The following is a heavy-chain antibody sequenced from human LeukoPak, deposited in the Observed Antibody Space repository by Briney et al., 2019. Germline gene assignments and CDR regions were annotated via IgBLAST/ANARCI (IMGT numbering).Heavy chain of an antibody. Sequence: GRSLRLSCAASGFTFSSYGMHWVRQAPGKGLEWVAVISYDGSNKYSADSVKGRFTISRDDSKNTLYLQMKSLRAEDTAVYYCARERESDSYWGQGTLVTVSS. CDR3: ARERESDSY. CDR1: GFTFSSYG. CDR2: ISYDGSNK. V-gene: IGHV3-30*03. D-gene: IGHD3-10*01. J-gene: IGHJ4*02.